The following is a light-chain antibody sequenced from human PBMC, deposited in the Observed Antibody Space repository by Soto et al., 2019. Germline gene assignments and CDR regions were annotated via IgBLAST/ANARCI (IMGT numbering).Light chain of an antibody. V-gene: IGKV3-15*01. CDR2: GAS. Sequence: EIVMTQSPATLSLSPEERATLSCRGSQSVTSNLVWYQQKPGRAPRLLIYGASTRATGILARCSGSGSGTAFPTTISQLHSEDFAFYCWQHYFNWTYTFGPGTKLEIK. CDR3: QHYFNWTYT. CDR1: QSVTSN. J-gene: IGKJ2*01.